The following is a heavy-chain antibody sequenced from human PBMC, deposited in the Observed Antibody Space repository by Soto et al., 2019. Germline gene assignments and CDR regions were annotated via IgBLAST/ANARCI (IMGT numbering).Heavy chain of an antibody. V-gene: IGHV4-59*08. CDR1: GGSISSYY. D-gene: IGHD2-15*01. CDR2: IYYSGST. CDR3: ARHFDVVVVAATTLAFDI. J-gene: IGHJ3*02. Sequence: PSETLSLTCTVSGGSISSYYWSWIRQPPGKGLEWIGYIYYSGSTNYNPSLKSRVTISVDTSKNQFSLKLSSVTAADTAVYYCARHFDVVVVAATTLAFDIWGQGTMVTVSS.